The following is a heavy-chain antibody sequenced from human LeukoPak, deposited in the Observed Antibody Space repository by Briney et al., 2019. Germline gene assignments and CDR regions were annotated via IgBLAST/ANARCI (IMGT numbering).Heavy chain of an antibody. Sequence: ASVTVSYTASGYTFTIYYMHWVRQAPGQGVEWMGIINPSGGSTSYPQKFQGRVTMTRDMSTSTVYMELSSLRSEDTAVYYCARDIVVVPAAIQGYYYYMDVWGKGTTVTVSS. D-gene: IGHD2-2*01. CDR1: GYTFTIYY. CDR2: INPSGGST. CDR3: ARDIVVVPAAIQGYYYYMDV. J-gene: IGHJ6*03. V-gene: IGHV1-46*01.